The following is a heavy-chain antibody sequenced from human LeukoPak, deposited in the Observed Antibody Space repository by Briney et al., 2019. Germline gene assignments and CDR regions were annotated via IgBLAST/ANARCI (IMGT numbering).Heavy chain of an antibody. Sequence: ASVKVSCKASGYTFGGYFIHWVRQAPGQGLEWMGWINPNSGGTNYAQKFRGRVTMTRDTSISTAYMELSRLRSDDTAIYYCVRAFLWFGESFYDAYDIWGQGTMVTVSS. J-gene: IGHJ3*02. CDR1: GYTFGGYF. CDR3: VRAFLWFGESFYDAYDI. V-gene: IGHV1-2*02. D-gene: IGHD3-10*01. CDR2: INPNSGGT.